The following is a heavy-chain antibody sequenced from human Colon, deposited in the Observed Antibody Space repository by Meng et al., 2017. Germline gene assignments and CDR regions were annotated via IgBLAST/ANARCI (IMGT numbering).Heavy chain of an antibody. J-gene: IGHJ4*02. Sequence: LGESGGGVVQPGGSLRLSSAASGFTFGSFAMHWVRQAPGKGLEWVAGISYDGSHKFYADSVKGRFAISRDNSENTLFLQMSSLRAEDTALYYCTRDYNDGSGRFDIWGQGTLVTVSS. CDR1: GFTFGSFA. CDR2: ISYDGSHK. CDR3: TRDYNDGSGRFDI. D-gene: IGHD3-22*01. V-gene: IGHV3-30*15.